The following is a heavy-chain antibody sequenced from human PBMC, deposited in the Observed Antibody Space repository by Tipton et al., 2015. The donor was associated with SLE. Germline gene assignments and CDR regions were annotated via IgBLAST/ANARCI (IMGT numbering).Heavy chain of an antibody. J-gene: IGHJ4*02. CDR3: ARSLVGANGGAYFDY. D-gene: IGHD1-26*01. CDR2: ISTSGST. V-gene: IGHV4-61*09. Sequence: TLSLTCTVSGGSISSGSYCWSWIRQPAGKGLEWIGHISTSGSTNYNPSLKSRVTISVDTSKNQFSLKLSSVTAADTAVYYCARSLVGANGGAYFDYWGQGTLVTVSS. CDR1: GGSISSGSYC.